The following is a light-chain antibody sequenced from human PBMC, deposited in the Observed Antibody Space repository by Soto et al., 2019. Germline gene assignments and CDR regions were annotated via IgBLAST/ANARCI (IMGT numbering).Light chain of an antibody. CDR2: DAS. J-gene: IGKJ1*01. V-gene: IGKV3-11*01. CDR1: QTVKDH. CDR3: QQRSTWPPWT. Sequence: EIVLTQSPDTLSVSPGDGATLSCRASQTVKDHLAWYQQKPGQSPRLLIYDASIRATGIPARFNGSGSGTDFTLTIASLEPEDSAVYYCQQRSTWPPWTFGLGTKVEIK.